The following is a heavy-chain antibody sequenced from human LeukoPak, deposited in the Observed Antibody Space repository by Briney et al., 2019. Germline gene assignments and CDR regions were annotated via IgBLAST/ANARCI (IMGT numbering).Heavy chain of an antibody. CDR1: GGSISSYY. Sequence: SETLSLTCTVSGGSISSYYWSWLRQPAGKGLEWIGRIYTSGSTNYNPSLKSRVTMSVDTSKNQFSLKLSSVTAADTAVYYCARVNHYYDSSGYYSHFDYWGQGTLVTVSS. J-gene: IGHJ4*02. CDR2: IYTSGST. CDR3: ARVNHYYDSSGYYSHFDY. V-gene: IGHV4-4*07. D-gene: IGHD3-22*01.